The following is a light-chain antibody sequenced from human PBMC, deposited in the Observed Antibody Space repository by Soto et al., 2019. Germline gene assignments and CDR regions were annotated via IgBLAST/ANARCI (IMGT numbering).Light chain of an antibody. Sequence: EIVMTQSPATLSGSPGERATLSCRTSQSVSVNLAWYQQKPGQTPRLLIYGASITATGIPARFSGSGSGTEFSLTISSRQSEDFAVYYCHQYNNWPSSFGPGTKVQIK. CDR2: GAS. CDR3: HQYNNWPSS. CDR1: QSVSVN. V-gene: IGKV3-15*01. J-gene: IGKJ3*01.